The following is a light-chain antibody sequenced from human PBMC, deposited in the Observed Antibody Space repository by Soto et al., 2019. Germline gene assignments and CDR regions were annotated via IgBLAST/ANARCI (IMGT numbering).Light chain of an antibody. CDR3: CSYAGSYPLVVV. Sequence: QSALTQPRSVSGSPGQSVTISCTGTSSDVGGYNYVSWYQQHPGKAPKLMIYDVSKRPSGVPDRFSGSKSGNTASLTISGRQAEDEADYYCCSYAGSYPLVVVFGGGTKLTVL. CDR1: SSDVGGYNY. V-gene: IGLV2-11*01. CDR2: DVS. J-gene: IGLJ2*01.